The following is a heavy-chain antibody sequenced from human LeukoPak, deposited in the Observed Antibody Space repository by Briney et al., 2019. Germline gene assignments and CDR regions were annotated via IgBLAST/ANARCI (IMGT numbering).Heavy chain of an antibody. CDR2: IYYTGST. Sequence: SETLSLTCTVSGGSISSYYWSWIRQPPGKGLEWIGYIYYTGSTNYNPSLESRVTISVDTSKNQFSLKLNSVTAADTAVYFCARDGAQYDSIDYEGEYYYYYGMDVWGQGTTVTVSS. J-gene: IGHJ6*02. CDR1: GGSISSYY. CDR3: ARDGAQYDSIDYEGEYYYYYGMDV. V-gene: IGHV4-59*01. D-gene: IGHD3-22*01.